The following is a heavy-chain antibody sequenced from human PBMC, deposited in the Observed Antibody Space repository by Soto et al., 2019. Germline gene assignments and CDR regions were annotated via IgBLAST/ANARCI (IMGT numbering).Heavy chain of an antibody. CDR2: ISWNSGSI. J-gene: IGHJ6*02. D-gene: IGHD3-9*01. Sequence: SLRLSCAASGFTFDDYAMHWVRQAPGKGLEWVSGISWNSGSIGYADSVKGRFTISRDNAKNSLYLQMNSLRAEDTALYYCAKDMFILTTHNYYYGMDVWGQGTTVTVSS. CDR3: AKDMFILTTHNYYYGMDV. CDR1: GFTFDDYA. V-gene: IGHV3-9*01.